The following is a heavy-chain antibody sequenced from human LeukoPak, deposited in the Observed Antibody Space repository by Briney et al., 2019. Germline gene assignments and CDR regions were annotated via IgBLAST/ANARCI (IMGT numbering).Heavy chain of an antibody. CDR3: TRGGRGIVHPADY. J-gene: IGHJ4*02. D-gene: IGHD3-16*01. Sequence: GGSLRLSCTASGFTFGDYAMSWFRQAPGKGLEWVGFIRSKAYGGTTEYAASVEGRFTISRDDSKSIAYLQMNSLKTEDTAVYYCTRGGRGIVHPADYWGQGTLVTVSS. CDR1: GFTFGDYA. V-gene: IGHV3-49*03. CDR2: IRSKAYGGTT.